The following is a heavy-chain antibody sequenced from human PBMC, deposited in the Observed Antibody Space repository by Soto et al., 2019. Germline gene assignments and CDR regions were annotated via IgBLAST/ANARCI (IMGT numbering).Heavy chain of an antibody. J-gene: IGHJ6*02. D-gene: IGHD5-12*01. V-gene: IGHV1-18*01. Sequence: QVQLVQSGAEVKKPGASVKVSCKASGYTFTRSGISWVRQAPGQGLEWMGWISTYNGDTNYAQTFQGRVTMTTDTSTSTAYMVLRSLRSDHTAVYYCAREGVAPYYYYGMDVWGQGTPVTVSS. CDR2: ISTYNGDT. CDR1: GYTFTRSG. CDR3: AREGVAPYYYYGMDV.